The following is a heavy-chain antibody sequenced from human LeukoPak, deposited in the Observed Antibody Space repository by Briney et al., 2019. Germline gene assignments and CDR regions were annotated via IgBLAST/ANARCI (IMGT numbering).Heavy chain of an antibody. CDR2: ISSSSSYI. D-gene: IGHD6-13*01. J-gene: IGHJ4*02. CDR3: ARSTGIAAPFDY. CDR1: GFTFSSYS. Sequence: GGSLRLSCAVSGFTFSSYSMNWVRQAPGKGLEWVSSISSSSSYIYYADSVKGRFTISRDNAKNSLYLQMNSLRAEDTAVYYCARSTGIAAPFDYWGQGTLVTVSS. V-gene: IGHV3-21*01.